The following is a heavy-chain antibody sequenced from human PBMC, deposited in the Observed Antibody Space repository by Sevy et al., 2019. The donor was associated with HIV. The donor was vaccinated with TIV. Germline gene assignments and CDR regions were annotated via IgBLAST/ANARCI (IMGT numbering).Heavy chain of an antibody. CDR2: IRHGGYT. CDR1: GASISNTAYY. CDR3: VGPKLTYTNGWHYFDY. D-gene: IGHD2-8*01. V-gene: IGHV4-39*01. J-gene: IGHJ4*02. Sequence: SETLSLTCIVSGASISNTAYYWGWIRQSPGKGLEWIASIRHGGYTFYNPSLKSRVTISSDTSKNQFSLKLTSVSAADTSIYYCVGPKLTYTNGWHYFDYWGQGTVVTVSS.